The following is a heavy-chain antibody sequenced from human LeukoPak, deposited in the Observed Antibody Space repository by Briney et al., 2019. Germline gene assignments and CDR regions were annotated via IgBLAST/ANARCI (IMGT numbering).Heavy chain of an antibody. D-gene: IGHD1-26*01. J-gene: IGHJ5*02. CDR2: INHSGST. Sequence: PSETLSLTCTVSGGSISSSSYYWYYWGWIRQPPGKGLEWIGEINHSGSTNYNPSLKSRVTISVDTSKNQFSLKLSSVTAADTAVYYCARAREFYRNWFDPWGQGTLVTVSS. CDR3: ARAREFYRNWFDP. CDR1: GGSISSSSYYWYY. V-gene: IGHV4-39*07.